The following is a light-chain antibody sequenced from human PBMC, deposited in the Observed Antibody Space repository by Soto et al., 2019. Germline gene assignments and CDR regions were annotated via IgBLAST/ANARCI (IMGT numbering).Light chain of an antibody. CDR2: AAS. CDR3: QQSYSTPIT. J-gene: IGKJ5*01. V-gene: IGKV1-39*01. CDR1: QGIGSY. Sequence: IHLTHSPSSLSASVLYRVTITCLASQGIGSYLAWYQQKPGEAPKLLIYAASSLQSGVPSRFSGSGSGTDFTLTISSLQPEDFATYYCQQSYSTPITFGQGTRLEI.